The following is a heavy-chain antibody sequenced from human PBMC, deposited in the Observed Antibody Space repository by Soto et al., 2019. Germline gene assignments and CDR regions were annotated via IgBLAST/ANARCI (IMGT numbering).Heavy chain of an antibody. CDR2: IGTRGNTK. J-gene: IGHJ4*02. CDR3: ARVGTEYYREYYDY. D-gene: IGHD4-17*01. V-gene: IGHV3-11*01. Sequence: PGGSLRLSCAPSGFTFSDYYMSWIRQAPGKGLEWVSYIGTRGNTKYYADSVRGRFTISRDNAKNSLYLQMNSLRADDTAVYYCARVGTEYYREYYDYWGQGTPVTVSS. CDR1: GFTFSDYY.